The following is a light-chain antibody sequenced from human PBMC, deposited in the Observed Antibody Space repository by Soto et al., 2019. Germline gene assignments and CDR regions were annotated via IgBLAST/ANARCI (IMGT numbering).Light chain of an antibody. CDR2: KAS. J-gene: IGKJ2*01. CDR3: EQYNSPYT. Sequence: DIQMTQSPSTLSASVGDRVTITCRASQTISSWLAWYQQKPGKAPKLLIYKASSLESGVPSRFSGSGSGTEFTLTNSSLQPDDFATYYCEQYNSPYTFGQGTKLEIK. CDR1: QTISSW. V-gene: IGKV1-5*03.